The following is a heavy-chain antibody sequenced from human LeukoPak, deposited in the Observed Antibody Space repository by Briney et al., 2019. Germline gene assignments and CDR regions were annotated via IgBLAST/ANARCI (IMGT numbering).Heavy chain of an antibody. CDR1: GASFSNYY. D-gene: IGHD1-26*01. CDR3: ARLGSYHDF. V-gene: IGHV4-4*09. J-gene: IGHJ4*02. CDR2: IHSSGGS. Sequence: PSETLSLTCTVSGASFSNYYWSWIRQTPEKGLEWMGRIHSSGGSSYYPSLKSRLTLSIDTSRNQLSLKLPSVTAADTAVYFCARLGSYHDFWGQGALVTVSS.